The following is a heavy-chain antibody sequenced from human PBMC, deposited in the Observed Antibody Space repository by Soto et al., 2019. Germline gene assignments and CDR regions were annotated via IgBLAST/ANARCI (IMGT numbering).Heavy chain of an antibody. Sequence: SETLSLTCTVSGGSISSAAYCWSWIRQSPDKGLEWIGHIYDGGTTYSSPSLKGRATISADTSETHFSLKLSSVSAADTAVYYCARGPSGDKIDYWGQGIQVTVSS. CDR2: IYDGGTT. CDR3: ARGPSGDKIDY. D-gene: IGHD7-27*01. J-gene: IGHJ4*02. CDR1: GGSISSAAYC. V-gene: IGHV4-30-4*01.